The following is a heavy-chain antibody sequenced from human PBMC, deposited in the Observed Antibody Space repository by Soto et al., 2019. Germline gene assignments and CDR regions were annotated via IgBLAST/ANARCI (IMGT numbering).Heavy chain of an antibody. CDR3: ARDLRFRGFYGMDV. Sequence: QVQLQESGPGLVKPSQTLSLTCTVSGGSISSGGYYWSWIRQHPGKGLEWIGYIYYSGSTYYNPSLRSRVTISVDTSKNQFSLKLSSGTAADTAVYYCARDLRFRGFYGMDVWGQGTTVTVSS. CDR2: IYYSGST. CDR1: GGSISSGGYY. J-gene: IGHJ6*02. D-gene: IGHD3-10*01. V-gene: IGHV4-31*03.